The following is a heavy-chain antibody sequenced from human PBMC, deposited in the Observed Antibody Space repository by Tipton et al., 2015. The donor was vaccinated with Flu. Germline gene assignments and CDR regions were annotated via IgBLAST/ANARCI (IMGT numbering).Heavy chain of an antibody. CDR2: ISSSGFTK. D-gene: IGHD6-13*01. J-gene: IGHJ6*02. CDR1: EFTLSSYD. Sequence: SLRLSCEASEFTLSSYDIYWVRQAPGKGLEWVSYISSSGFTKSYADSVRGRFTISRDNAKNSLNLQMNSLRVEDTAVYYCAREANDSSSFRGKYYYYGMDVWGQGTTVTVSS. V-gene: IGHV3-48*03. CDR3: AREANDSSSFRGKYYYYGMDV.